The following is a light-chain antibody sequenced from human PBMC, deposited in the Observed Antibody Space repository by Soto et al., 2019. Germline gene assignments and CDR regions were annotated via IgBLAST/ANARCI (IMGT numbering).Light chain of an antibody. J-gene: IGKJ1*01. CDR1: QSISTW. CDR3: QHYNSYGT. V-gene: IGKV1-5*03. CDR2: RAS. Sequence: GDRVTITCRASQSISTWLAWFQQKPGKAPKLLIYRASSLESGAPSRFSGTGSGTEFTLTISSLQPDDFATYYCQHYNSYGTFGQGTKVDIK.